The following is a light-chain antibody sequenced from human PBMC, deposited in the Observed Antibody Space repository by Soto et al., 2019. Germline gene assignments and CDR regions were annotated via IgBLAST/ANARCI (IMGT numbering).Light chain of an antibody. V-gene: IGKV1-5*03. CDR2: KAS. CDR3: QQYNSYRT. CDR1: QSINSW. J-gene: IGKJ1*01. Sequence: DIQMTQSPSTLSASVGDRVTITCRASQSINSWLAWYQQKPGKAPKLLIYKASSLEGGVPSRFSGSGSGTEFTLTISSLQPDDFATYYCQQYNSYRTFGQGTKVDIK.